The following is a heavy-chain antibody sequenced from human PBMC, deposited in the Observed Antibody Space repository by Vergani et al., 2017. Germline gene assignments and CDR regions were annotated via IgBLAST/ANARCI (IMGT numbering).Heavy chain of an antibody. CDR2: VFHSGSA. D-gene: IGHD3-16*01. CDR3: ARQFWVSQSVGAFET. CDR1: GYSLSRGYY. Sequence: QVQLQESGPGLVKPSETLSLTCSVSGYSLSRGYYWGWIRQPPGKGLEWIATVFHSGSAYYNPSHRRSATIPVETSKNQFTQRLTTLTAADTAVYYCARQFWVSQSVGAFETWGRGTEVSVSS. V-gene: IGHV4-38-2*02. J-gene: IGHJ3*02.